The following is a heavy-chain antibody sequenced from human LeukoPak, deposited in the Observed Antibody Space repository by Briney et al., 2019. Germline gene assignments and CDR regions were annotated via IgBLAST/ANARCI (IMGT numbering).Heavy chain of an antibody. Sequence: PSETLSFTCTVSGGSINNYYWSWIRQPAGKGLEWIGRINASGRTNYNSALKSRVTMSVDTSKNQFSLKVKSVTAADTAVYYCAREYGDFDYWGQGTLVTVSS. V-gene: IGHV4-4*07. D-gene: IGHD4-17*01. J-gene: IGHJ4*02. CDR3: AREYGDFDY. CDR1: GGSINNYY. CDR2: INASGRT.